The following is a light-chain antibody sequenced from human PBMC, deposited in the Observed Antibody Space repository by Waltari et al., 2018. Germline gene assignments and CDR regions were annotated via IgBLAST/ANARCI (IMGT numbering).Light chain of an antibody. V-gene: IGLV3-19*01. J-gene: IGLJ2*01. CDR1: SLRTSY. CDR3: SSRDSSASHVL. Sequence: SSELTQDPAVSVALGQTVRITCQGASLRTSYASWYQQKSGPAPILVLFGKNKRPSGIPARFSGYNSETTTSLTITGAQAEDEADYYCSSRDSSASHVLFAGGTKLTVL. CDR2: GKN.